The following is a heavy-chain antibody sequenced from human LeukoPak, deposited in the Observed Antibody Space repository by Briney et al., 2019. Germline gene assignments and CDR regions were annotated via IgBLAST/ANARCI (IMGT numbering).Heavy chain of an antibody. CDR2: ISYDGSNK. CDR3: AKDVPYGGNSAGGMDV. Sequence: GRSLRLSCAASGFTFSSYGMHWVRQAPGKGLEWVAVISYDGSNKYYADSVKGRFTISRDNSKNTLYLQMNSLRAEDTAVYYCAKDVPYGGNSAGGMDVWGQGTTVTVSS. V-gene: IGHV3-30*18. D-gene: IGHD4-23*01. CDR1: GFTFSSYG. J-gene: IGHJ6*02.